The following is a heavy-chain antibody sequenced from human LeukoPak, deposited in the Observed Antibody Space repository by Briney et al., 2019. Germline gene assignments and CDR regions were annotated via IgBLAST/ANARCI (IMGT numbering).Heavy chain of an antibody. CDR2: IIPILGIA. D-gene: IGHD6-6*01. CDR1: GGTFSSYA. CDR3: ARDRGHIAARGHYFDY. Sequence: GSSEKVSCKASGGTFSSYAISWVRQAPGQGLEWMGRIIPILGIANYAQKFQGRVTTTADKSTSTAYMELSSLRSEDTAVYYCARDRGHIAARGHYFDYWGQGTLVTVSS. J-gene: IGHJ4*02. V-gene: IGHV1-69*04.